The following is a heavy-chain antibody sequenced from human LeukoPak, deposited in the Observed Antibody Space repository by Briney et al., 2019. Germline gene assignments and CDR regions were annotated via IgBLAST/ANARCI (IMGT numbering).Heavy chain of an antibody. J-gene: IGHJ4*02. CDR1: GFTVSSNY. D-gene: IGHD3-16*02. V-gene: IGHV3-66*01. Sequence: GGSLRLSCAASGFTVSSNYMSWVRQAPGKGLEWVSVIYSGGSTYYADSVTGRFTISGDNSKNTLYLQMNSLRAEDTAVYYCARVQIMITFGGVIVIQGGDYWGQGTLVTVSS. CDR3: ARVQIMITFGGVIVIQGGDY. CDR2: IYSGGST.